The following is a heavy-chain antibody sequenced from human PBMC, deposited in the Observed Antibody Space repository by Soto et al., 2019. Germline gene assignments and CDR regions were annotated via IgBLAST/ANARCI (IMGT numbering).Heavy chain of an antibody. V-gene: IGHV3-7*01. CDR3: ARSITDDAFDI. D-gene: IGHD3-10*01. CDR1: GFTFSSYW. J-gene: IGHJ3*02. Sequence: PGGSLRLSCAASGFTFSSYWMSWVRQAPGKWLEWVANIKQDGSEKYYVDSVKGRFTVSRDNAKNSLYLQMNSLRAEDTAVYYCARSITDDAFDIWGQGTMVNVSS. CDR2: IKQDGSEK.